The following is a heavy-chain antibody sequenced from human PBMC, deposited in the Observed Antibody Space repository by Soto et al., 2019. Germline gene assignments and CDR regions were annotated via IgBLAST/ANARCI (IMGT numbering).Heavy chain of an antibody. V-gene: IGHV2-5*02. Sequence: QITLKESGPTLVKPTQTLTLTCTFSGFSLSTSGVGVGWIRQPPGKALEWLALIYWDDDKRYSTSLKSRLNITKDTSKNQVVLTMTNMDPVDTATYYCAHRPSYCSGGSCYSGFDYWGQGTLVTVSS. J-gene: IGHJ4*02. CDR1: GFSLSTSGVG. D-gene: IGHD2-15*01. CDR3: AHRPSYCSGGSCYSGFDY. CDR2: IYWDDDK.